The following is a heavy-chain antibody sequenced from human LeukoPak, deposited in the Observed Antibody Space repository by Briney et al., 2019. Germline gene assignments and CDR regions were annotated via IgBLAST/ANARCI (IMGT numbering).Heavy chain of an antibody. CDR2: INPNSGGT. V-gene: IGHV1-2*02. Sequence: GASVKVTCTGSGYTFTDYYKHWERQAPGQGLEWMGWINPNSGGTNYAQSVQGRVTMTRDTSISTAYMELSRLTSDDTALYYCARTYTAGHYFDYWGQGTLVTVSS. J-gene: IGHJ4*02. D-gene: IGHD2-21*02. CDR3: ARTYTAGHYFDY. CDR1: GYTFTDYY.